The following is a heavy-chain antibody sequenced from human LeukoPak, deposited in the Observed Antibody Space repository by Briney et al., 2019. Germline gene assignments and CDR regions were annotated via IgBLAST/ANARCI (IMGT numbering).Heavy chain of an antibody. D-gene: IGHD6-25*01. J-gene: IGHJ4*02. CDR2: IKQDGNEK. Sequence: GGSLRLSCAASGLTSSSYWMSWVRQAPGKGLEWVASIKQDGNEKYYVDSVKGRFTISRDNSKNTLYLQMNSLRAEDTAVYYCAKILRLWGQGTLVTVSS. V-gene: IGHV3-7*01. CDR3: AKILRL. CDR1: GLTSSSYW.